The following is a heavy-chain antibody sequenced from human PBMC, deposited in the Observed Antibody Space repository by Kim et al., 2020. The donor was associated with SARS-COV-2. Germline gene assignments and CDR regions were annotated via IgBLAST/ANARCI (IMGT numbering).Heavy chain of an antibody. Sequence: GGSLRLSCAASGFTFSNYAMRWVRQAPGKGLEWVSTVTGSGGSTYYADSVKGRFTISRDNSKNTLYLQMNSLRADDTAIYYCAKGPTDIKTFDYWCQG. CDR3: AKGPTDIKTFDY. V-gene: IGHV3-23*01. J-gene: IGHJ4*02. CDR2: VTGSGGST. CDR1: GFTFSNYA.